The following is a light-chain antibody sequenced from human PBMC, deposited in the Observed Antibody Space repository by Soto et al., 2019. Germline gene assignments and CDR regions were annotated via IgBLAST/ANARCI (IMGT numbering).Light chain of an antibody. V-gene: IGKV1-13*02. Sequence: AIPLTQSPSSLSASVGDRVTITCRASQGISSALAWYQQKPGKAPKLLIYDASSLESGVPSRFSGSGSGTDFTLTISSLQPEDFATYYCQQFNSYPPLFGQGTRLEIK. CDR1: QGISSA. CDR2: DAS. CDR3: QQFNSYPPL. J-gene: IGKJ5*01.